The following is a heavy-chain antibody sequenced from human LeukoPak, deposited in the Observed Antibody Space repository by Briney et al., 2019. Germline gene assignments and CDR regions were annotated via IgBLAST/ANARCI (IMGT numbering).Heavy chain of an antibody. CDR1: GFTFSDYA. V-gene: IGHV3-23*01. J-gene: IGHJ4*02. Sequence: GGSLRLSCAASGFTFSDYAMSWVRQAPGKGLEWVSAISGLGGSTYYADSVRGRFTISRDNAKNSLYLQMNSLRAEDTAVYYCARSPYHYDSSGSYDYWGQGTLVTVSS. CDR3: ARSPYHYDSSGSYDY. D-gene: IGHD3-22*01. CDR2: ISGLGGST.